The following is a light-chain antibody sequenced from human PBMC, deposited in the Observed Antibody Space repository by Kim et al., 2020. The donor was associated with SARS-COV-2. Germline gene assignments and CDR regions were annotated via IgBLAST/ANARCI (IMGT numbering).Light chain of an antibody. CDR2: DAS. Sequence: ASLGDRVTITCRASQAITNYLNWYQQKPGKAPKLLIYDASKLETGGPSRFSGSGSGTDFTLTITSLQPEDIATYYCQQYDIVPPTFGQGTRLEIK. V-gene: IGKV1-33*01. CDR3: QQYDIVPPT. J-gene: IGKJ5*01. CDR1: QAITNY.